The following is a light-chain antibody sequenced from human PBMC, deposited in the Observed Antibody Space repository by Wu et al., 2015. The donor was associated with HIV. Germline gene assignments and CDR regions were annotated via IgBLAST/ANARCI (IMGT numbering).Light chain of an antibody. V-gene: IGKV1-6*01. CDR1: QGINID. Sequence: AIQMTQSPSSLSASVGDRVTITCRASQGINIDLSWYQQKPGKAPKLLIYGASDLQSRVPSRFSGSGSGTDFTLTISSLQPEDFATYYCLQDNNYPWTFGQGTRWKS. CDR3: LQDNNYPWT. J-gene: IGKJ1*01. CDR2: GAS.